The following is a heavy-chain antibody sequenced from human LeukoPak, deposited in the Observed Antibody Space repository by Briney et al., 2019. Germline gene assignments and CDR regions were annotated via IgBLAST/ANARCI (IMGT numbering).Heavy chain of an antibody. D-gene: IGHD5-24*01. V-gene: IGHV3-23*01. CDR2: ISGSGGST. CDR1: GFTFSSYA. J-gene: IGHJ4*02. CDR3: ARGAGYNYPYYFDY. Sequence: GGSLRLSCAASGFTFSSYAMNWVRQAPGKGLEWVSTISGSGGSTYYADSVKGRLTISRDNSKNTLYLQMNSLRAEDTAVYYCARGAGYNYPYYFDYWGQGTLVTVSS.